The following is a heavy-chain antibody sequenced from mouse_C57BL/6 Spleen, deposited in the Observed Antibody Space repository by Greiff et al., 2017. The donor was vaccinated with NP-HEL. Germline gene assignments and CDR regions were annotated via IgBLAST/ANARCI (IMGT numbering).Heavy chain of an antibody. V-gene: IGHV5-12*01. Sequence: EVQLVESGGGLVQPGGSLKLSCAASGFTFSDYDMYWVRQTPEKRLEWVAYISNGGGRTYYPDTVKGRLPISRDNAKITLYLQMIRLKSDDTAMYYCARRVAWRAMDDWGQGTSVTVSS. J-gene: IGHJ4*01. CDR3: ARRVAWRAMDD. CDR1: GFTFSDYD. CDR2: ISNGGGRT.